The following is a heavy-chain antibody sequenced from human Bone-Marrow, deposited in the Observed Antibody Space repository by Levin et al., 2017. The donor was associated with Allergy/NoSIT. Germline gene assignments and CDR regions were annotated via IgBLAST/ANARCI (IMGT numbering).Heavy chain of an antibody. Sequence: GGSLRLSCAASGFTFNSYALSWVRQAPGKGLEWVSAISGSGSSTYYADSVKGRFTISRDNSKTTLYLQMNSLRAEDTAVYYCAKGAGWVAGSVALIWGQGTLVTVSS. CDR3: AKGAGWVAGSVALI. J-gene: IGHJ4*02. CDR2: ISGSGSST. V-gene: IGHV3-23*01. CDR1: GFTFNSYA. D-gene: IGHD5-12*01.